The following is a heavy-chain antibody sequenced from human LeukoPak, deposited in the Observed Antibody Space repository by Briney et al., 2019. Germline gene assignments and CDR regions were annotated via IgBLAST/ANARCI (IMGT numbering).Heavy chain of an antibody. CDR1: GGSTINYY. CDR2: IYITGTT. J-gene: IGHJ6*03. CDR3: ARLKFYDSTGYNKGYYMDV. D-gene: IGHD3-9*01. Sequence: SETLSLTCTVSGGSTINYYWSWIRQPAGKGLEWVGHIYITGTTDYNPSLKSRLTMSIDTSKNQFSLNLRSVTAADTAVYYCARLKFYDSTGYNKGYYMDVWGKGLTVTVSS. V-gene: IGHV4-4*07.